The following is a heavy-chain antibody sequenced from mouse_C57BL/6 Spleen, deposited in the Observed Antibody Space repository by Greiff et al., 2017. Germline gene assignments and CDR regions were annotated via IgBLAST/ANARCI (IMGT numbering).Heavy chain of an antibody. CDR3: ARRGIYAMDY. CDR2: IDPSDSDT. CDR1: GYTFTSYW. Sequence: QVQLQQPGAELVRPGSSVKLSCKASGYTFTSYWMHWVKQRPIQGLEWIGNIDPSDSDTHYNQKFKDKATLTVDKSSSTAYMQLSSLTSEDSAVYYCARRGIYAMDYWGQGTSVTVSS. J-gene: IGHJ4*01. V-gene: IGHV1-52*01.